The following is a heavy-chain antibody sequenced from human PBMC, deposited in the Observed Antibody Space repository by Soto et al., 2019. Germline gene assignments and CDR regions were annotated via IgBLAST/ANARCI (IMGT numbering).Heavy chain of an antibody. Sequence: SETLSLTCAVSSGSISSSNWWSWVRQPPGKGLEWIGEIYHSGSTNYNPSLKSRVIISVDKSKNQFSLKLSSVTAADTAVYYCARVPPIGYCSSTSCYAGDWFDPWGQGTLVTVSS. J-gene: IGHJ5*02. D-gene: IGHD2-2*01. CDR1: SGSISSSNW. V-gene: IGHV4-4*02. CDR2: IYHSGST. CDR3: ARVPPIGYCSSTSCYAGDWFDP.